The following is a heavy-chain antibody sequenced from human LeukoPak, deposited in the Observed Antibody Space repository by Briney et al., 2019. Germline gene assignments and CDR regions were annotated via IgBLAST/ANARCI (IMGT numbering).Heavy chain of an antibody. CDR2: LNHSGGT. D-gene: IGHD7-27*01. J-gene: IGHJ3*02. CDR3: ASPGVAVKGSQAFDI. Sequence: ASETLSLTCAVYGGSFSESYWNWIRQPQGKGLEWIAELNHSGGTNYNPSLESRVTISVDTSKNQFYPNLSSVTAADTAIYYCASPGVAVKGSQAFDIWAQGTMVSVS. V-gene: IGHV4-34*01. CDR1: GGSFSESY.